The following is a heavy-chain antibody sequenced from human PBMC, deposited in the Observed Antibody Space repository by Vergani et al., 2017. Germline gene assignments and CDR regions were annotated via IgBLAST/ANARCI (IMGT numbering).Heavy chain of an antibody. CDR1: GGSISSSSYY. CDR3: ARAPTGRYSGYDESYYFDY. Sequence: QLQLQESGPGLVKPSETLSLTCTVSGGSISSSSYYWGWIRQPPGKGLEWIGSIYYSGSTYYNPSLKSRVTISVDTSKNQFSLKLSSVTAADTAVYYCARAPTGRYSGYDESYYFDYWGQGTLVTVSS. V-gene: IGHV4-39*07. J-gene: IGHJ4*02. D-gene: IGHD5-12*01. CDR2: IYYSGST.